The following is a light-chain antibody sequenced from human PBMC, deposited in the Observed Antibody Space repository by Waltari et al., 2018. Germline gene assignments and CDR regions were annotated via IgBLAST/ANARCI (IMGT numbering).Light chain of an antibody. Sequence: DLQMTQSPSALSVSIGDRVTITCRASQSIDIWLAWYQQKPGKPPKNLIYKSSILQSGVPSRFSGSGSGTEFTLTIANLQPDDSAVYYCQQYDYYRTFGQGTKVEV. J-gene: IGKJ1*01. CDR3: QQYDYYRT. V-gene: IGKV1-5*03. CDR1: QSIDIW. CDR2: KSS.